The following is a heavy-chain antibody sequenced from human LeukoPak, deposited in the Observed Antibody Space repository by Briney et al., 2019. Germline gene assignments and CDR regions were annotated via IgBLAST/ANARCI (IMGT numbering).Heavy chain of an antibody. V-gene: IGHV4-30-2*01. D-gene: IGHD7-27*01. Sequence: SETLSLTCAVSSGSISSGGYSWSWIRQPPGRGLEWIGRISHSGTTYYNPSLKSRVTISVDRSKNQFSLKLTSVTAADTAVYYCARLGPHLDYWGQGTLVTVSS. CDR1: SGSISSGGYS. CDR3: ARLGPHLDY. J-gene: IGHJ4*02. CDR2: ISHSGTT.